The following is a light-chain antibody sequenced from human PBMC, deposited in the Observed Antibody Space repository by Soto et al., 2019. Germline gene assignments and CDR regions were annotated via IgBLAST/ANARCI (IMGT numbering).Light chain of an antibody. V-gene: IGKV1-5*01. J-gene: IGKJ1*01. Sequence: IKVTMSPSTLSASVGDRVTISCRASQTISSWLAWYQQKPGKAPKLLIYDASSLESGVPSRLSGSGSGTEFTLTISSLQPDDFATYYCEQYNSYPWTFGQGTKV. CDR3: EQYNSYPWT. CDR2: DAS. CDR1: QTISSW.